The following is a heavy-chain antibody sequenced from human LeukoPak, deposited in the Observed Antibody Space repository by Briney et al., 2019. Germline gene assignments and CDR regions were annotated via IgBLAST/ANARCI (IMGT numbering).Heavy chain of an antibody. Sequence: ASVKVSCKASGYTFTSYGISWVRQAPGQGLEWMGWISAYNGNTNYAQKLQGRVTMTTDTSTGTAYMELRSLRSDDTAVYYCARLGYCSGGSCSGDFDLWGRGTLVTVSS. CDR2: ISAYNGNT. V-gene: IGHV1-18*01. CDR3: ARLGYCSGGSCSGDFDL. D-gene: IGHD2-15*01. J-gene: IGHJ2*01. CDR1: GYTFTSYG.